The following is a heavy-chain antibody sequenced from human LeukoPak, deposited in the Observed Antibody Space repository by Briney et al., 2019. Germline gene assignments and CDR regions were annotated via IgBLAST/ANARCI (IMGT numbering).Heavy chain of an antibody. CDR1: GGSISSGGYY. Sequence: SXTLSLTCTVSGGSISSGGYYWSWIRQHPGTGLEWIGYIYYSGSTYYNPSLKSRVTISVDTSKNQFSLKLSSVTAADTAVYYCARDLGYCSGGSCSPGGYFDYWGQGTLVTVSS. CDR2: IYYSGST. V-gene: IGHV4-31*03. J-gene: IGHJ4*02. D-gene: IGHD2-15*01. CDR3: ARDLGYCSGGSCSPGGYFDY.